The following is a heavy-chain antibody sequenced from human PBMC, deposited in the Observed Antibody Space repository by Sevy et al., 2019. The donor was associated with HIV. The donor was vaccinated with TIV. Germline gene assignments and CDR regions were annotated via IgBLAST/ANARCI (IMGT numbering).Heavy chain of an antibody. D-gene: IGHD3-22*01. CDR1: EFTFRNYA. Sequence: GGSLRLSCAASEFTFRNYAMNWVRQAPGKGLEWVSSISGSGGETYYADSVKGRFTISRDKSKNTLYLQMNSLRVEDTAVYYCAKDMIVVVGEALDVLGQGTMVTVSS. J-gene: IGHJ3*01. CDR2: ISGSGGET. V-gene: IGHV3-23*01. CDR3: AKDMIVVVGEALDV.